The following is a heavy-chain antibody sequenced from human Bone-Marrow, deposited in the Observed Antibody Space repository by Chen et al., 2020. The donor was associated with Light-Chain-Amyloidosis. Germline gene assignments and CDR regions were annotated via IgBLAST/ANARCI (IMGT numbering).Heavy chain of an antibody. Sequence: QVPLVESGGGVVQPGRSLRLSCVASGFTFSSYAIFWVRQAPGKGLEWVALISYDANRDFYADSVKGRFTISRDNSKNTLYLQMNSLRAEDTAVYYCAKDSFRLPRSPFDYWGQGTLVTVSS. J-gene: IGHJ4*02. D-gene: IGHD3-16*01. V-gene: IGHV3-30*18. CDR2: ISYDANRD. CDR3: AKDSFRLPRSPFDY. CDR1: GFTFSSYA.